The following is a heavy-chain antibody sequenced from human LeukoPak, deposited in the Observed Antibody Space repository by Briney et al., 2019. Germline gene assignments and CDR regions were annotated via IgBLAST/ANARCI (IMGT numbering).Heavy chain of an antibody. D-gene: IGHD2-2*01. V-gene: IGHV1-38-4*01. J-gene: IGHJ6*03. CDR3: ADRYCRSTSWRFYYYYYYMDV. Sequence: ASVKVSCSFSGFTITSYGIHWVQQSPGQGLEWMGWINPGNGSRSYAKKFQGRFTMTRDMSTTTAYTDLSSLTSEDMAVYYYADRYCRSTSWRFYYYYYYMDVWGKGATVTVSS. CDR2: INPGNGSR. CDR1: GFTITSYG.